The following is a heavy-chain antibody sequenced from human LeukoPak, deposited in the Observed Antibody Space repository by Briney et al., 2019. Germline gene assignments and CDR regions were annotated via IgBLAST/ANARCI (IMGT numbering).Heavy chain of an antibody. CDR1: GGSISKSDSY. CDR2: LYYSGST. J-gene: IGHJ5*02. Sequence: PSETLSLTCSVSGGSISKSDSYWGWIRQPPGKGLEWIGSLYYSGSTHYNPSLESRVTISVDTSKNQFSLILSSVTAADTAVYYCARHNFGRTCFYDRSGFPLGFDPWGQGTLVTVSS. CDR3: ARHNFGRTCFYDRSGFPLGFDP. D-gene: IGHD3-22*01. V-gene: IGHV4-39*01.